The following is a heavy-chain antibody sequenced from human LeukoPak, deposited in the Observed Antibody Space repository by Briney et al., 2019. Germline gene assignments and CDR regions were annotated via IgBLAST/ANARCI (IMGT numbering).Heavy chain of an antibody. CDR2: IYYSGST. Sequence: PSETLSLTCTVSGGSISSYCWSWIRQPPGKGLEWIGYIYYSGSTNYNPSLKSRVTISVDTSKNQFSLKLSSVTAADTAVYYCARGRDCSGGSCFSGLDYWGQGTLVTVSS. D-gene: IGHD2-15*01. V-gene: IGHV4-59*01. CDR3: ARGRDCSGGSCFSGLDY. CDR1: GGSISSYC. J-gene: IGHJ4*02.